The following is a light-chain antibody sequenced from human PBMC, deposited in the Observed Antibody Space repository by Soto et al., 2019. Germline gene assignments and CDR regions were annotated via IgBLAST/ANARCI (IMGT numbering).Light chain of an antibody. Sequence: EIVMTQSPATLSVSPGERATLSCRASQSVSSNLAWYQQKPGQAPRLLIYGASTRATGIPARFSGSGSGTEFTLTISSLQSEDLAVYYCQQYSNWPTFGQGTKVEIK. J-gene: IGKJ1*01. V-gene: IGKV3-15*01. CDR1: QSVSSN. CDR2: GAS. CDR3: QQYSNWPT.